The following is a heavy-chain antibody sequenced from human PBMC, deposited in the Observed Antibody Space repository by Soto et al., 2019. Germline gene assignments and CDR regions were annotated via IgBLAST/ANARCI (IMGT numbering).Heavy chain of an antibody. CDR2: ILVDGRT. V-gene: IGHV3-23*01. J-gene: IGHJ3*02. Sequence: EESLRLSCAASGFICSSYDMSWVRQAPGKGLEWVSTILVDGRTFYVDSVKGRFTISRDNSKNTVYLQMNSLTAEDTALYYCAKATATGGGAFDICGQGTMVTVSS. D-gene: IGHD2-8*02. CDR1: GFICSSYD. CDR3: AKATATGGGAFDI.